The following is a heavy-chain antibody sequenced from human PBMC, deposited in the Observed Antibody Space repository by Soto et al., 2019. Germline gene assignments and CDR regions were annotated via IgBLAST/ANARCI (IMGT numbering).Heavy chain of an antibody. Sequence: GGSLRLSCAASGFTFSSYGMHWVRQAPGKGLEWVAVIWYDGSNKYYADSVKGRFTISRDNSKNTLYLQMNSLRAEDTAVYYCARDPRSYSGDDYGYRYYYYGMDVWGQGTTVTAP. CDR1: GFTFSSYG. J-gene: IGHJ6*02. D-gene: IGHD5-12*01. CDR2: IWYDGSNK. CDR3: ARDPRSYSGDDYGYRYYYYGMDV. V-gene: IGHV3-33*01.